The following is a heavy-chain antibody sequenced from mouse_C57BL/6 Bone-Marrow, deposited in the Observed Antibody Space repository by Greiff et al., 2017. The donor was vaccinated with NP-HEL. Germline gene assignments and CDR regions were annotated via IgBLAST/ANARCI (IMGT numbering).Heavy chain of an antibody. CDR1: GYAFSSSW. Sequence: QVQLKQSGPELVKPGASVKISCKASGYAFSSSWMNWVKQRPGKGLEWIGRIYPGDGDTNYNGKFKGKATLTADKSSSTAYMQLSSLTSEDSAVYFCARFGNYGFYAMDYWGQGTSVTVSS. J-gene: IGHJ4*01. CDR2: IYPGDGDT. V-gene: IGHV1-82*01. D-gene: IGHD2-1*01. CDR3: ARFGNYGFYAMDY.